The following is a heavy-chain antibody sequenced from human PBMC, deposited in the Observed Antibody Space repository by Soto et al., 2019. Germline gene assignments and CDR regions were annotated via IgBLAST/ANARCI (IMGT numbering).Heavy chain of an antibody. CDR3: AREVDHAFDI. Sequence: EVRLVEAGGGLVKPGGSLRLSCAGSGFTFSSDPMHWVRQAPGKGLEWVSSITSASSYKYYGDSVKGRFTISRDNANTSLYLQMNSLRAEDTAVYYCAREVDHAFDIWGQGTMVTGSS. CDR2: ITSASSYK. D-gene: IGHD2-2*01. J-gene: IGHJ3*02. CDR1: GFTFSSDP. V-gene: IGHV3-21*01.